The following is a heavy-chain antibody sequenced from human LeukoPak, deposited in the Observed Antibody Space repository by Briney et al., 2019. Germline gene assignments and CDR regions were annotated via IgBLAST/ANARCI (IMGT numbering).Heavy chain of an antibody. CDR3: ARDRRVGTSCYSS. Sequence: ASVKVSCKASGGTFSSYTISWVRQAPGQGFEWMGRIIPILGIANYAQKFQGRVTITADKSTSTAYMELSSLRSEDTAVYYCARDRRVGTSCYSSWGQGTLVTVSS. CDR2: IIPILGIA. J-gene: IGHJ4*02. CDR1: GGTFSSYT. V-gene: IGHV1-69*04. D-gene: IGHD2-2*02.